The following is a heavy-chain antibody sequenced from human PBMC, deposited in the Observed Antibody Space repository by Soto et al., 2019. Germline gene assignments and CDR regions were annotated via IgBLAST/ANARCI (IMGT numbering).Heavy chain of an antibody. D-gene: IGHD6-13*01. Sequence: EVQLVQSGAEVKKPGESLKISCKGSGYSFTSYWIGWVRQMPGKGLEWMGIIYPGDSDTRYSPSFQGQVTISADKSISTAYLQWSSLKASDTAMYYCARHKPVIAATTDYYGMDVWGQGTTVTVSS. J-gene: IGHJ6*02. V-gene: IGHV5-51*01. CDR1: GYSFTSYW. CDR3: ARHKPVIAATTDYYGMDV. CDR2: IYPGDSDT.